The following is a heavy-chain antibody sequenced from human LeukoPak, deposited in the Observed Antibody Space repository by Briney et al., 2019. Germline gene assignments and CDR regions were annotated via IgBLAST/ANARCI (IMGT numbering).Heavy chain of an antibody. CDR3: ASTLYGGYDY. CDR1: GFTFINNY. D-gene: IGHD5-12*01. V-gene: IGHV1-46*01. J-gene: IGHJ4*02. Sequence: GASVKVSCKASGFTFINNYVHWVRQAPGQGLEWMGIIHLGGGGTSYAQKFQDRITMTRDTSTSTAYMELSSLRSEDTAVYYCASTLYGGYDYWGQGTLVTVS. CDR2: IHLGGGGT.